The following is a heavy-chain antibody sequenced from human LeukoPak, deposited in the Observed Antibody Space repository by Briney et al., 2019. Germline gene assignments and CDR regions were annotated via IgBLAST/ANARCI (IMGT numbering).Heavy chain of an antibody. D-gene: IGHD6-6*01. J-gene: IGHJ4*02. CDR3: AKRAARPAYYFDF. V-gene: IGHV3-23*01. CDR2: VTVSGGGT. Sequence: GGSLRLSCTASGFTFSSYAMSWVRQAPGKGLEWVSTVTVSGGGTYYGDSVKGRFTISRDNSKNTLYLQMNSLRAEDTAVYYCAKRAARPAYYFDFWGQGTLVTVSS. CDR1: GFTFSSYA.